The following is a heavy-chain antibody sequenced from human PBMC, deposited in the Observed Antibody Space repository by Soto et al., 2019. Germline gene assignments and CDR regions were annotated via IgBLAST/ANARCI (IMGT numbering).Heavy chain of an antibody. Sequence: PEGSLGLFCVASGFSFNNFGMHWVRQAPGKGLEWVAVIWYDGSNKYYADSVKGRFTISRDNSKNTLYLQMSSLRAEDTAVYFCARDPSHASGSCLDYRGQGALVPASS. J-gene: IGHJ4*02. V-gene: IGHV3-33*01. CDR3: ARDPSHASGSCLDY. CDR1: GFSFNNFG. D-gene: IGHD3-10*01. CDR2: IWYDGSNK.